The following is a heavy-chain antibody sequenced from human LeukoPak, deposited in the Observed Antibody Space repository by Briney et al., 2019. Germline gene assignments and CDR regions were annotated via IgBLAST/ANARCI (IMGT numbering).Heavy chain of an antibody. J-gene: IGHJ4*02. V-gene: IGHV1-69*13. CDR3: ARDREYGSGSYYNGYFDY. Sequence: ASVKVSCKASGYSLTTYYMHWVRQAPGQGLEWMGGIIPIFGTANYAQKFQGRVTITADESTSTAYMELSSLRSEDTAVYYCARDREYGSGSYYNGYFDYWGQGTLVTVSS. D-gene: IGHD3-10*01. CDR1: GYSLTTYY. CDR2: IIPIFGTA.